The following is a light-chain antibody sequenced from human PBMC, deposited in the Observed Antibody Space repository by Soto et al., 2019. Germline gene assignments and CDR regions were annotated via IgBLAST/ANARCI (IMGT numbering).Light chain of an antibody. CDR3: SSYTSASTLLYL. J-gene: IGLJ1*01. V-gene: IGLV2-14*01. CDR2: GVT. Sequence: QSALTQPASVSGSPGQSITISCTGTSSDVGGYNYVSWYQQHPGIAPKLLIYGVTNRPSGVSTRFSGSKSGNTASLTISGLQADDDADYHCSSYTSASTLLYLFGTGTKLTVL. CDR1: SSDVGGYNY.